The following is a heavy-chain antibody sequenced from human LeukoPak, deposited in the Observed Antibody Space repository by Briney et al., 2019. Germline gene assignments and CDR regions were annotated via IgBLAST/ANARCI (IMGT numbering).Heavy chain of an antibody. CDR2: ISSSSSYI. CDR1: GFTFRSYS. Sequence: GGSLRLSCAASGFTFRSYSMNWVRQAPGKGLEWVSSISSSSSYIYYADSVKGRFTISRDNAKNSLYLQMSSLRAEDTAVYYCAELGITMIGGVWGKGTTVAISS. CDR3: AELGITMIGGV. J-gene: IGHJ6*04. V-gene: IGHV3-21*01. D-gene: IGHD3-10*02.